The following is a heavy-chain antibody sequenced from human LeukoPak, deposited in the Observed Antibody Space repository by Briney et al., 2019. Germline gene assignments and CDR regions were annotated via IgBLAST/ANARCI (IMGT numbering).Heavy chain of an antibody. D-gene: IGHD2-2*02. Sequence: PSETLSLTCIVSGGSIISGDYYWSWIRQPPGKGLEWIGYIYHNGDTYYNPSLKSRVSISVDTSKNQFSLKLSSVTAADTAVYYCARAGAVPAAINRAFDIWGQGSVVTVSS. J-gene: IGHJ3*02. CDR3: ARAGAVPAAINRAFDI. V-gene: IGHV4-30-4*08. CDR2: IYHNGDT. CDR1: GGSIISGDYY.